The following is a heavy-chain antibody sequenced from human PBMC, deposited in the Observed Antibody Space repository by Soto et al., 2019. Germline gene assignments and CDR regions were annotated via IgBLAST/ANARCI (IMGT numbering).Heavy chain of an antibody. CDR1: GGTFSNYG. V-gene: IGHV1-69*12. D-gene: IGHD3-22*01. J-gene: IGHJ6*02. CDR2: IVPIFGA. CDR3: ARGGSDSDRSGYYQGHV. Sequence: QVQLVQSGAEVKKPGSSVKVSCKSSGGTFSNYGFSWVRQAPGQGLECMGVIVPIFGAEHPQKFQGRVTITADDSTNTVFTELRGLRSADTAVSYCARGGSDSDRSGYYQGHVWGQGTTVTVSS.